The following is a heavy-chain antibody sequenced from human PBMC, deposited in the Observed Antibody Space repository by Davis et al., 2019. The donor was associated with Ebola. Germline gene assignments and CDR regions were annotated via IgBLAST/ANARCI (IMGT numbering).Heavy chain of an antibody. V-gene: IGHV1-3*01. CDR2: INAGNGNT. CDR1: GYTFTSYA. D-gene: IGHD5-12*01. J-gene: IGHJ6*02. Sequence: ASVKVSCKASGYTFTSYAMHWVRQAPGQRLEWMGWINAGNGNTKYSQKFQGRVTITRDTSASTAYMELSSLRSEDTAVYYCATVDIVATTQRRYYYYRMDVWGQGTTVTVSS. CDR3: ATVDIVATTQRRYYYYRMDV.